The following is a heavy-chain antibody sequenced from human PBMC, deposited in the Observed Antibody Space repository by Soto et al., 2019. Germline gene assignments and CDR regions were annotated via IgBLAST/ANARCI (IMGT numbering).Heavy chain of an antibody. CDR2: ISGSGGSR. J-gene: IGHJ6*02. Sequence: GGSLRLSCAAAGFTFSSYAMSWVRQAPGKGLEWVSAISGSGGSRYYADSVKGRFTISRDNSKNTLYLQMNSLRAEDTAVYYCAKGGGQVRYYYYYYGMDVWGQGTTVTVSS. CDR3: AKGGGQVRYYYYYYGMDV. CDR1: GFTFSSYA. V-gene: IGHV3-23*01.